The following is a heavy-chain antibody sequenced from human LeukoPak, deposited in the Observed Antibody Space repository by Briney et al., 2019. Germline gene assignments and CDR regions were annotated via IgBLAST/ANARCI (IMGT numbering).Heavy chain of an antibody. CDR3: ANGYCTNGVCRNWFDH. J-gene: IGHJ5*02. D-gene: IGHD2-8*01. CDR2: ISAYNGNT. Sequence: ASVKVSCKASGYTFTSYGISWVRQAPGQGLEWMGWISAYNGNTNYAQKLQGRVTMTTDTSTSTAYMELRSLRSDDTAVYYCANGYCTNGVCRNWFDHWGQGTLVTVSS. V-gene: IGHV1-18*01. CDR1: GYTFTSYG.